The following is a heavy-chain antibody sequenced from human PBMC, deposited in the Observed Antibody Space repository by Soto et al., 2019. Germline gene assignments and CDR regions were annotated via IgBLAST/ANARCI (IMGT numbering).Heavy chain of an antibody. D-gene: IGHD3-3*01. Sequence: QLQLQESGPGLVKPSETLSLTCTVSGGSISSSSYYWGWIRQPPEKGLEWIGSIYYTGSTYYTPSLDRRVTISVDTYKNQFSLKLSSGTAADTAMFYCARLPGITTLRRDYWGQGTLVTVSS. V-gene: IGHV4-39*01. CDR3: ARLPGITTLRRDY. J-gene: IGHJ4*02. CDR2: IYYTGST. CDR1: GGSISSSSYY.